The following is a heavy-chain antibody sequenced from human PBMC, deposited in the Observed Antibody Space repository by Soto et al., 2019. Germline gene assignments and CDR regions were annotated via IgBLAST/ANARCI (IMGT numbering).Heavy chain of an antibody. CDR2: IXXKXDXGXT. CDR1: GFTFSNAW. J-gene: IGHJ4*02. CDR3: TTESLELLSL. D-gene: IGHD1-7*01. Sequence: TGGSRRLSCAASGFTFSNAWMSWVRQAPGKGLEXVGRIXXKXDXGXTXXXXPVKGRFTISRDDSKNTLYLQMNSLKTEDTAVYYCTTESLELLSLWGQGTLVTVSS. V-gene: IGHV3-15*01.